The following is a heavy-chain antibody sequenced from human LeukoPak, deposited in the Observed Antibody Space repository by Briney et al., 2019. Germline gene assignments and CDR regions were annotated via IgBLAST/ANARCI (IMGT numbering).Heavy chain of an antibody. D-gene: IGHD6-19*01. CDR3: AKDGRWGAVAGYLDY. Sequence: LSGGSLRLPCAASGFTFSSYAMSWVRQAPGKGLEWVSAISGSGGSTYYADSVKGRFTISSDNSKNTLYLQVNSLRAEDTAVYYCAKDGRWGAVAGYLDYWGQGTLVTVSS. CDR2: ISGSGGST. J-gene: IGHJ4*02. CDR1: GFTFSSYA. V-gene: IGHV3-23*01.